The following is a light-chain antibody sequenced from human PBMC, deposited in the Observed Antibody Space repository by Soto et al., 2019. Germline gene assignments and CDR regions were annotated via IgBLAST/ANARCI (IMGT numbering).Light chain of an antibody. CDR2: EVS. Sequence: QSALTQPPSASGSPGQSVTISCTGTSSDVGGYNYVSWYQPHPGKAPKLMISEVSKPRSGVPDRFSGSKSGNTASMTGSGLQDEDDDYYYGSAVAVNDNWVFGGGTKLTVL. CDR3: SAVAVNDNWV. CDR1: SSDVGGYNY. J-gene: IGLJ2*01. V-gene: IGLV2-8*01.